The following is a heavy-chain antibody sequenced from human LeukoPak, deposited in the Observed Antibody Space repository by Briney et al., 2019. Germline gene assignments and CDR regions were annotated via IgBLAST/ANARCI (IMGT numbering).Heavy chain of an antibody. D-gene: IGHD4-17*01. CDR2: IYTGGST. Sequence: PSETLSLTCTVSGGSISSYYWSWIRQPPGKGLEWIGRIYTGGSTNYNPSLKSRVTMSVDTSKNQFSLKLSSVTAADTAVYYCARSLSLLHYGDYDYWGQGTLVTVSS. CDR3: ARSLSLLHYGDYDY. J-gene: IGHJ4*02. V-gene: IGHV4-4*07. CDR1: GGSISSYY.